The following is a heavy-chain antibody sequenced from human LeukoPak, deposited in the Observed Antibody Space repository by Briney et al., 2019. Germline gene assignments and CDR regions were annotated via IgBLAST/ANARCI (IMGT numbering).Heavy chain of an antibody. Sequence: ASVKVSCKASGYTFTSYYMHWVRQAPGQGLEWMGIINPIAGSTSYAQKLQGRVTMTTDTSTSTAYMELRSLRSDDTAVYYCARDLIDYYDSSGYYSTPDAFDIWGQGTMVTVSS. V-gene: IGHV1-46*01. D-gene: IGHD3-22*01. J-gene: IGHJ3*02. CDR3: ARDLIDYYDSSGYYSTPDAFDI. CDR2: INPIAGST. CDR1: GYTFTSYY.